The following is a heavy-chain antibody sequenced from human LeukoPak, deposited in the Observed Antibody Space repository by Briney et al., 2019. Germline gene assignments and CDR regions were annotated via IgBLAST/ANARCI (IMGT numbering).Heavy chain of an antibody. CDR2: INHNGNVN. V-gene: IGHV3-7*03. CDR3: ARGGGLDV. Sequence: GGSLRLSCAASGFTFSSYRMNWARQAPGKGLEWVASINHNGNVNYYVDSVRGRFTISRDNAKNSLYLQMSNLRAEDTAVYFCARGGGLDVWGQGATVTVSS. J-gene: IGHJ6*02. CDR1: GFTFSSYR. D-gene: IGHD3-16*01.